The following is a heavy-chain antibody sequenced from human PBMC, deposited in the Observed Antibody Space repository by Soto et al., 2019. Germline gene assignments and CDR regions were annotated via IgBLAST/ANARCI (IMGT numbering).Heavy chain of an antibody. D-gene: IGHD4-17*01. Sequence: GKRLEWMGWINAGNGNTKYSQKFQGRVTITRDTSASTAYMELSSLRSEDTAVYYCARPRTTVVTPLDAFDIWGKGTMVPVSS. V-gene: IGHV1-3*01. CDR3: ARPRTTVVTPLDAFDI. CDR2: INAGNGNT. J-gene: IGHJ3*02.